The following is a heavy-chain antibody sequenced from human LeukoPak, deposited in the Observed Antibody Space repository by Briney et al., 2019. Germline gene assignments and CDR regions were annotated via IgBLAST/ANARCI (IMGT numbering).Heavy chain of an antibody. D-gene: IGHD6-19*01. J-gene: IGHJ3*02. Sequence: PSETLSLSCTVSGGSINGYYWSWIRQPPRKGLEWIWYISYSVGTNCTPSLKSRVTISIDKSKNQFSLQLSSVNAADAAVYYCARSRSSGWYGVFNIWGQGTMVTVSS. CDR3: ARSRSSGWYGVFNI. CDR1: GGSINGYY. V-gene: IGHV4-59*08. CDR2: ISYSVGT.